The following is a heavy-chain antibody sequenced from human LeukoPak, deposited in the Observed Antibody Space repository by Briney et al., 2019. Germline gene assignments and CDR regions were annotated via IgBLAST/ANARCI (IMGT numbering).Heavy chain of an antibody. CDR1: GYTFTGYY. D-gene: IGHD3-3*02. V-gene: IGHV1-2*02. Sequence: ASVKVSCKASGYTFTGYYLHWVRQAPGQGLEWMGWINPNSGGTDYAQRFQGRVTMTTDMSITTAYMELNSLRSDDTAVYYCATGGGSFGYPDYWGQGTLVTVSS. CDR2: INPNSGGT. J-gene: IGHJ4*02. CDR3: ATGGGSFGYPDY.